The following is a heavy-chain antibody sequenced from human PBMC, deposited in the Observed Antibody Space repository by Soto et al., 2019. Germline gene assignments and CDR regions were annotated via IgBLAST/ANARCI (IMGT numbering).Heavy chain of an antibody. V-gene: IGHV3-33*06. CDR2: IWYDGSNK. CDR1: GFTFSSYG. J-gene: IGHJ6*02. CDR3: AKERGRNRNFAMDV. Sequence: GGSLRLSCAASGFTFSSYGMHWVRQAPGKGLEWVAVIWYDGSNKYYADSVKGRFTISRDNSKNTLYLQMNSLRAEDTAVYYCAKERGRNRNFAMDVWVQGTSVTVSS. D-gene: IGHD1-1*01.